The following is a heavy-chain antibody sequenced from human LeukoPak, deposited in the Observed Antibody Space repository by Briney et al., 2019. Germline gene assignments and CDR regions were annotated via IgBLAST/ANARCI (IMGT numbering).Heavy chain of an antibody. Sequence: PGGSVRLSCAASGFTFDDYAMHWVRQAPGKCLEWVSLISWDGGSTYYADSVKGRFTISRDNSKNSLYLQINSLRAEDTALYYCAKDYCSSTSCYFDYGGQGTLVTVSS. J-gene: IGHJ4*02. V-gene: IGHV3-43D*04. CDR1: GFTFDDYA. D-gene: IGHD2-2*01. CDR3: AKDYCSSTSCYFDY. CDR2: ISWDGGST.